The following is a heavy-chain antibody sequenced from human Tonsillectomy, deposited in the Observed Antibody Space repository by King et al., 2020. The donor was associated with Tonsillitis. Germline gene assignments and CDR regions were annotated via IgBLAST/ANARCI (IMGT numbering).Heavy chain of an antibody. CDR1: GFTFDDYA. CDR2: ISWNSGSI. CDR3: AKDPEDGYNLNYFDY. D-gene: IGHD5-24*01. V-gene: IGHV3-9*01. Sequence: VQLVESGGGLVQPGRSLRLSCAASGFTFDDYAMHWVRQAPGKGLEWVSGISWNSGSIGYADSVKGRFTISRDNAKNSLYLQMNSLRAEDTALYYCAKDPEDGYNLNYFDYWGQGTLVTVSS. J-gene: IGHJ4*02.